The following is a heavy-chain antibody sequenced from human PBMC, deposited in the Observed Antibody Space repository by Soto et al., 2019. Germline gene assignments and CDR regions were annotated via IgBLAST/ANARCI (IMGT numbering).Heavy chain of an antibody. CDR1: GGSISSSNW. J-gene: IGHJ5*02. D-gene: IGHD1-26*01. CDR3: ARESGSYYNWFDP. CDR2: IFHNGNT. Sequence: QVQLQEAGPGLVKPSGTLSLTCAVSGGSISSSNWWSWVRQPPGKGLEWIGEIFHNGNTNYNPSLKSRVTISVDKSKSQFSLKLSSVTVADTAVYYCARESGSYYNWFDPWGQGTMVTVSS. V-gene: IGHV4-4*02.